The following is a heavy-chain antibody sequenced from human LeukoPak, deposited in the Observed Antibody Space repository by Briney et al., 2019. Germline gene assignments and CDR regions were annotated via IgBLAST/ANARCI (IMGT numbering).Heavy chain of an antibody. D-gene: IGHD6-13*01. Sequence: PSETLSLTCAVYGGSFSGYYWSWIRQPAGKGLEWIGEINHSGSTNYNPSLKSRVTISVDTSKNQFSLKLSSVTAADTAVYYCARGPFKAAGYGAYYYYYYMDVWGKGTTVTVSS. J-gene: IGHJ6*03. CDR2: INHSGST. CDR3: ARGPFKAAGYGAYYYYYYMDV. V-gene: IGHV4-34*01. CDR1: GGSFSGYY.